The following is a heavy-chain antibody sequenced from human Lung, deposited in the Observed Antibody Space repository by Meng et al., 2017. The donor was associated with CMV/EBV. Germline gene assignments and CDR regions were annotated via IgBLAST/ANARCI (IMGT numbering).Heavy chain of an antibody. V-gene: IGHV4-30-4*08. CDR1: GGSISSGYYC. J-gene: IGHJ4*02. CDR2: IYYSGST. D-gene: IGHD3-16*01. Sequence: QVQLLKPCPGLVIPSRTLSLTCTVSGGSISSGYYCWSLNRLPPRKGLEWIGYIYYSGSTYYSPSLKRRVTLSVVTSTNLFSPKLSSVSAADTAVDYWARDWGSGSDYWGQGTLVTVSS. CDR3: ARDWGSGSDY.